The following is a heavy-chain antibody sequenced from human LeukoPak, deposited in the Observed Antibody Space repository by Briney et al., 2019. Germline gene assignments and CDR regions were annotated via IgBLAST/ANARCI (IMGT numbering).Heavy chain of an antibody. Sequence: GESLKISCKGSGYSFTSYWIGWVRQMPGKGLEWMGIIYPGDSDTRYSPSFQGQVTISADKSISTAYLQWSSLKASDTAMYYCARRSSGGHLQSYFDYWGQGTLVTVSS. V-gene: IGHV5-51*01. J-gene: IGHJ4*02. D-gene: IGHD2-15*01. CDR1: GYSFTSYW. CDR2: IYPGDSDT. CDR3: ARRSSGGHLQSYFDY.